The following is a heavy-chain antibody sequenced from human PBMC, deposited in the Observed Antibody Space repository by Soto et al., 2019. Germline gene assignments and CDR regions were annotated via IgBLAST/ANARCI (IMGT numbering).Heavy chain of an antibody. CDR3: AKGKRSGWYYFDY. D-gene: IGHD6-19*01. CDR1: RFTFSNYA. CDR2: ISASGRDT. J-gene: IGHJ4*02. Sequence: PGGSLRLSCAASRFTFSNYAMSWVRQAPGKGLEWVSGISASGRDTYYADSVKDRFTISRDNSKNTVYLQVNSLRADDTAIYYCAKGKRSGWYYFDYCCQGTPVTVSS. V-gene: IGHV3-23*01.